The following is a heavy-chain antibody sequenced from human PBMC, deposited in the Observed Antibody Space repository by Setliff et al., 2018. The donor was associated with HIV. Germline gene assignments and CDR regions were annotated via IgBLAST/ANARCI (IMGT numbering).Heavy chain of an antibody. CDR1: GYTFTSYA. J-gene: IGHJ3*02. CDR3: ARDQTGVAAAAFGGGSAWSDEGFDI. Sequence: GASVKVSCKASGYTFTSYAMHWVRQAPGQRLEWMGWINAGNGNTKYSQKFQGRVTITRDTSASTAYMELSSLRPEDTAVYYCARDQTGVAAAAFGGGSAWSDEGFDIWGQGTMVTVS. CDR2: INAGNGNT. V-gene: IGHV1-3*01. D-gene: IGHD6-13*01.